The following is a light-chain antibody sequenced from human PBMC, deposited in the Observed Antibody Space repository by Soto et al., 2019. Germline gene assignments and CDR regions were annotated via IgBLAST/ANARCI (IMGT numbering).Light chain of an antibody. CDR2: KNN. CDR3: ATWDDSLNDYV. Sequence: QSALTQPPSASGTPGQRVTISCSGSSSNIGRNFVYWYQQLPGTAPKLLIFKNNQRPSGVPDRFSGSKSGSSASLAISGLRSGDGADYYCATWDDSLNDYVFATGTKVTVL. J-gene: IGLJ1*01. CDR1: SSNIGRNF. V-gene: IGLV1-47*01.